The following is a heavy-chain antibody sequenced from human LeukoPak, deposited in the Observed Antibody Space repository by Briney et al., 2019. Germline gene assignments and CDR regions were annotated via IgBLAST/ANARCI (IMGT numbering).Heavy chain of an antibody. D-gene: IGHD6-6*01. Sequence: LPGRSLRLSCAASGFTFSSYAMHWVRQAPGKGLEWVAVISYDGSNKYYADSVKGRFTISRDSSKNTLYLQMSSLRAEDTAVYYCARGDEYSDYWGQGTLVTVSS. J-gene: IGHJ4*02. CDR1: GFTFSSYA. V-gene: IGHV3-30*15. CDR3: ARGDEYSDY. CDR2: ISYDGSNK.